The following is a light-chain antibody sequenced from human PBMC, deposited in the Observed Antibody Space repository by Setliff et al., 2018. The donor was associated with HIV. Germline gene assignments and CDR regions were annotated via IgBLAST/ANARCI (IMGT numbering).Light chain of an antibody. CDR2: DVI. CDR1: NSDIGGYTY. V-gene: IGLV2-14*03. CDR3: SSYTSSGTPV. J-gene: IGLJ1*01. Sequence: QSALTQPASLSGSPGHSITISCTGTNSDIGGYTYVSWYQHLPGKAPKLLIYDVIERPSGVSHRFSGSKSANTAFLTISGLLTEDEADYYCSSYTSSGTPVFGTGTKVTVL.